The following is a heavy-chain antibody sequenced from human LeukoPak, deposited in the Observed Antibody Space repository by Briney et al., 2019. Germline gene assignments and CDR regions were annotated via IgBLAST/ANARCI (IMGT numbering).Heavy chain of an antibody. CDR3: ARGPLGYCSSSSCHAFDI. CDR2: IYHSGST. J-gene: IGHJ3*02. CDR1: GGSISSGGYS. V-gene: IGHV4-30-2*01. D-gene: IGHD2-2*01. Sequence: SETLSLTCAVSGGSISSGGYSWSWIRQPPGKGLEWIGYIYHSGSTYYNPSLKSRVTMSVDRSKNQFSLKLSSVTAADTAVYYCARGPLGYCSSSSCHAFDIWGQGTMVTVSS.